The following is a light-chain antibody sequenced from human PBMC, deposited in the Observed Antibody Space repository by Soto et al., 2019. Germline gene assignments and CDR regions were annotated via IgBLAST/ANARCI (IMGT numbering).Light chain of an antibody. V-gene: IGKV3-20*01. CDR1: QSVSSR. CDR3: QHYVERSPIT. CDR2: GAS. J-gene: IGKJ5*01. Sequence: EIVMTHSPGTLSLSPWERATLSCRASQSVSSRLAWYQQKPGQAPRLLISGASSRATGIPDRFSGSGSGTDFTLTISRLEPEDFALYYCQHYVERSPITFGQGTRLEIK.